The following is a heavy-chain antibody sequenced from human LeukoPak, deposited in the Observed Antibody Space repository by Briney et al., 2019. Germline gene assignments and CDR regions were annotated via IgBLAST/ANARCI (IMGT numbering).Heavy chain of an antibody. CDR3: ARGQTYYYDSSGYYSPLYYFDY. D-gene: IGHD3-22*01. CDR2: INHSGST. J-gene: IGHJ4*02. V-gene: IGHV4-34*01. CDR1: GGSFSGYY. Sequence: SETLSLTCAVYGGSFSGYYWSWIRQPPGKGLEWIGEINHSGSTNYNPSLKSRVTISVDTSKNQFSLKLSSVTAADTAVYYCARGQTYYYDSSGYYSPLYYFDYWGQGTLVTVSS.